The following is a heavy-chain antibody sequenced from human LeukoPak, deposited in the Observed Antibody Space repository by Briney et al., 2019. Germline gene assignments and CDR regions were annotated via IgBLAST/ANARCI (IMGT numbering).Heavy chain of an antibody. J-gene: IGHJ5*02. CDR1: GYTFTSYY. CDR2: INPSGGST. D-gene: IGHD6-13*01. Sequence: GASVKVSCKASGYTFTSYYMHWVRQAPGQGLEWVGIINPSGGSTSYAQKFQGRVTMTRNTSISTAYMELSSLRSEDTAVYYCARARSFGIAAAAWFDPWGQGTLVTVSS. V-gene: IGHV1-46*01. CDR3: ARARSFGIAAAAWFDP.